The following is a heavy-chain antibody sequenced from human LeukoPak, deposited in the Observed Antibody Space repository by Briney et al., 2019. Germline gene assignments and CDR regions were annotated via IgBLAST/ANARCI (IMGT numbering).Heavy chain of an antibody. V-gene: IGHV6-1*01. CDR1: GDSVSSNSAA. CDR2: TYYRSKWYN. J-gene: IGHJ6*04. Sequence: SQTLSLTCAISGDSVSSNSAAWNWLRQSSSRGLEWLGRTYYRSKWYNDYAVSVKSRITINPDTSKNQFSLQLNSVSPEDTAVYYCTKATPGPSYYYGMDLWGKGTTVTVSS. CDR3: TKATPGPSYYYGMDL.